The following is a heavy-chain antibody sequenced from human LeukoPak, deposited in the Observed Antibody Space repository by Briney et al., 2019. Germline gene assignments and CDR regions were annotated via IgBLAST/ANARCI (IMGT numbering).Heavy chain of an antibody. CDR3: ALATYYDFWSGYYY. D-gene: IGHD3-3*01. CDR2: IYYSGST. CDR1: GGSISSYY. J-gene: IGHJ4*02. V-gene: IGHV4-59*01. Sequence: ETLSLTCTVSGGSISSYYWSWIRQPPGKGLEWIGYIYYSGSTNYNPSLKSRVTISVDTSKNQFSLKLSSVTAADTAVYYCALATYYDFWSGYYYWGQGTLVTVSS.